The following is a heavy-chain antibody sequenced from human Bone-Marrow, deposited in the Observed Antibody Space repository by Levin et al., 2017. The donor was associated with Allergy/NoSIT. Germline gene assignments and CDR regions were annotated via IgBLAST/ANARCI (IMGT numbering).Heavy chain of an antibody. CDR3: ARGYGDYVFGWFDP. CDR2: IWYDGSNK. Sequence: SCAASGFTFSSYGMHWVRQAPGKGLEWVAVIWYDGSNKYYADSVKGRFTISRDNSKNTLYLQMNSLRAEDTAVYYCARGYGDYVFGWFDPWGQGTLVTVSS. J-gene: IGHJ5*02. CDR1: GFTFSSYG. D-gene: IGHD4-17*01. V-gene: IGHV3-33*01.